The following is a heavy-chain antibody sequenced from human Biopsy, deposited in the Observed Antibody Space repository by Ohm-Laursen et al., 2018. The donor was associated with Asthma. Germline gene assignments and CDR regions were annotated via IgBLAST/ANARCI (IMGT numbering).Heavy chain of an antibody. Sequence: ASVKVSCKTSGYTFNSAGITWARQAPGQGLEWMGWISVYNGNTKVAQKLQDRVTMITDTSTSTAYMELRSLRSDDTAVYFCARAVDYSHYYGIDVWGQGTTVTV. CDR3: ARAVDYSHYYGIDV. CDR2: ISVYNGNT. CDR1: GYTFNSAG. J-gene: IGHJ6*02. D-gene: IGHD3-10*01. V-gene: IGHV1-18*01.